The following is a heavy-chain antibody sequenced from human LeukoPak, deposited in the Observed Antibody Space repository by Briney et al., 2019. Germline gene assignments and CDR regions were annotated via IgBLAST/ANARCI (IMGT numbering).Heavy chain of an antibody. Sequence: GGSLRLSCAAYGFTFDDYAMHWVRQAPGKGLEWISSISSSSSYIYYADSVKGRFTISGDNAKNSLYLQMNSLRAEDTAVYYCASSTVVTGDWFDPWGQGTLVSVSS. V-gene: IGHV3-21*01. CDR2: ISSSSSYI. D-gene: IGHD4-23*01. CDR1: GFTFDDYA. CDR3: ASSTVVTGDWFDP. J-gene: IGHJ5*02.